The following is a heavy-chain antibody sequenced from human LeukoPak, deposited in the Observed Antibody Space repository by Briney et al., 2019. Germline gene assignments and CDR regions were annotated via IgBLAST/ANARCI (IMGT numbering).Heavy chain of an antibody. Sequence: PGGSLRLSCAASGFTFSSYWMSWVRQAPGKGLEWVANMKQDGSEKYYVDSVKGRFTISRDNAKNSLYLQMNSLRAEDTAVYYCARELEQWLVGKDGMDVWGQGTTVTVSS. CDR1: GFTFSSYW. D-gene: IGHD6-19*01. CDR3: ARELEQWLVGKDGMDV. J-gene: IGHJ6*02. V-gene: IGHV3-7*01. CDR2: MKQDGSEK.